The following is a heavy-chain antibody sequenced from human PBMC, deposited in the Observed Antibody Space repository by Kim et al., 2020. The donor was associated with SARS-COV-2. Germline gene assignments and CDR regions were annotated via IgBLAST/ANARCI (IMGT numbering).Heavy chain of an antibody. CDR2: INPSGGST. J-gene: IGHJ5*02. D-gene: IGHD3-10*01. Sequence: ASVKVSCEAFGYTFTRYCLHWVRQAPGQGLEWMGLINPSGGSTTYAQKFQGRVTMTRDTSTRTAYMELSSLRSEDTALYYCARDWRPRSYYTETWGQGTLVTVTS. CDR1: GYTFTRYC. V-gene: IGHV1-46*01. CDR3: ARDWRPRSYYTET.